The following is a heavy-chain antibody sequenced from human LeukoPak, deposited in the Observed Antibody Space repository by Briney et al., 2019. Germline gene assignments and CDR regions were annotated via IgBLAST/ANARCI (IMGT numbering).Heavy chain of an antibody. J-gene: IGHJ4*02. CDR3: ARVIAGGVIWAY. D-gene: IGHD3-16*01. V-gene: IGHV1-2*02. Sequence: ASVTVSCKASGGTFSSYAISWVRQAPGQGLEWMGWINPYSGDTQYAHNLQGRVTLTSDTSMNTAYMELSRLRSDDAAVYFCARVIAGGVIWAYWGQGTLVTVSS. CDR1: GGTFSSYA. CDR2: INPYSGDT.